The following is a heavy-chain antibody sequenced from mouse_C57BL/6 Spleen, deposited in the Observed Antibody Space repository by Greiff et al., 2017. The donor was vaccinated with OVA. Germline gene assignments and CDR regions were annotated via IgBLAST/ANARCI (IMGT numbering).Heavy chain of an antibody. CDR3: ARGAYDSNSGSYYFDY. V-gene: IGHV5-6*01. CDR2: ISSGGSYT. D-gene: IGHD2-5*01. Sequence: EVQGVESGGDLVKPGGSLKLSCAASGFTFSSYGMSWVHQTPDQGLEWVATISSGGSYTYYPDSVKGRFTISRDNAKNTLYLQMSSLTSEDTAMYYCARGAYDSNSGSYYFDYWGQGTTLTVSS. CDR1: GFTFSSYG. J-gene: IGHJ2*01.